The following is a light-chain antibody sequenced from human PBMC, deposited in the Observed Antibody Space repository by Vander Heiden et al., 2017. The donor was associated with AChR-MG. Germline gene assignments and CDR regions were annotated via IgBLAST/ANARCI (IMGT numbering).Light chain of an antibody. CDR2: DVS. J-gene: IGLJ2*01. CDR3: SSYTSSTTLVV. CDR1: SSDIGGDEY. V-gene: IGLV2-14*03. Sequence: QSALTQPASVSWAPGQSITMSCTVTSSDIGGDEYVSSYQQHPGKVPKFVIYDVSNRPSGISNRFSGSKSGNTASLTISGLQPEDEADYYCSSYTSSTTLVVFGGGTKLTVL.